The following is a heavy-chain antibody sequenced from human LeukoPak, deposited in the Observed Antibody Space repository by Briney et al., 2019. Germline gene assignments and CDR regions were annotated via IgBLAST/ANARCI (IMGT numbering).Heavy chain of an antibody. J-gene: IGHJ6*03. D-gene: IGHD3-3*01. V-gene: IGHV4-4*07. CDR2: TYTSGST. Sequence: SETLSLTCTVSGGSISSYYWSWIRQPAGKGLEWIGRTYTSGSTNYNPSLKSRVTMSVDTSKNQFSLKLSSVTAADTAVYYCARDAFDPYYDFWSGYRSMDVWGKGTTVTVSS. CDR3: ARDAFDPYYDFWSGYRSMDV. CDR1: GGSISSYY.